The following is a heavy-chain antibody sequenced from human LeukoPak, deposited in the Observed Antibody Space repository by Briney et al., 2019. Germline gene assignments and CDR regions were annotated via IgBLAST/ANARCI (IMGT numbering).Heavy chain of an antibody. J-gene: IGHJ4*02. D-gene: IGHD3-22*01. CDR1: GGSFSGYY. CDR2: INHSGST. V-gene: IGHV4-34*01. Sequence: SSETLSLTCAVYGGSFSGYYWSWIRQPPGKGLEWIGEINHSGSTNYNPSLKSRVAISVDTSKNQFSLKLSSVTAADTAVYYCARYYDSSGYYDYWGQGTLVTVSS. CDR3: ARYYDSSGYYDY.